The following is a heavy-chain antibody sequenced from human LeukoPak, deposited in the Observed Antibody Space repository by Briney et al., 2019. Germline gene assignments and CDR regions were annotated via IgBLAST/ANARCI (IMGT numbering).Heavy chain of an antibody. V-gene: IGHV4-34*01. Sequence: SETLSLTCAVYGGSFSGYYWSWIRQPPGKGLEWIGEINHSGSTNYNPSLKSRVTISVDTSKNQFSLKLSSVTAADTAVYYCARVRGYPPYYYYYMDVWGKGTTVTVSS. CDR2: INHSGST. CDR3: ARVRGYPPYYYYYMDV. CDR1: GGSFSGYY. D-gene: IGHD3-22*01. J-gene: IGHJ6*03.